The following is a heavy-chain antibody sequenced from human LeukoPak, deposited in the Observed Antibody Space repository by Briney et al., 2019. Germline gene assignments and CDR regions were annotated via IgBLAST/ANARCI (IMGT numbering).Heavy chain of an antibody. V-gene: IGHV3-7*03. J-gene: IGHJ6*02. CDR1: GFTFTNYW. CDR2: MKPDGSER. CDR3: ARERIVGAASTRYYGMDV. Sequence: GGSLRLSCAASGFTFTNYWMSWVRQAPGKGLEWVANMKPDGSERYYVDSVKGRFTVSRDNAKNSLYFQMNSLRAEDTAVYYRARERIVGAASTRYYGMDVWGQGTTVTVSS. D-gene: IGHD1-26*01.